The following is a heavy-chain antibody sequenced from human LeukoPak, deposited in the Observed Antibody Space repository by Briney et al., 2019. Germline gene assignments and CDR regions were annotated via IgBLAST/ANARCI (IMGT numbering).Heavy chain of an antibody. CDR1: GGSISTYY. CDR3: ARMSCSRTTCSLNY. J-gene: IGHJ4*02. V-gene: IGHV4-59*08. CDR2: IYDTGST. Sequence: SETLSLTCTVSGGSISTYYWSWIRQPPGKGLEWIGYIYDTGSTNYNPSLKSRVTISVDTSKNQFSLKLSSVTAADTAVYYCARMSCSRTTCSLNYWGQGILVTVSS. D-gene: IGHD2-2*01.